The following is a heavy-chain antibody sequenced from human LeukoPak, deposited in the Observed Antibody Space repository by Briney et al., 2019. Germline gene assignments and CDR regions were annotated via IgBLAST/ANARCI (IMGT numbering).Heavy chain of an antibody. CDR1: GYSISSGYY. Sequence: KPSQTLSLTCAVSGYSISSGYYWGWIRQPPGKGLEWIGSIYHSGSTYYNPSLKSRVTISVDTSKNQFSLKLSSVTAADTAVYYCARYCSSTSCYGFDYWGQGTLVTVSS. J-gene: IGHJ4*02. CDR3: ARYCSSTSCYGFDY. V-gene: IGHV4-38-2*01. CDR2: IYHSGST. D-gene: IGHD2-2*01.